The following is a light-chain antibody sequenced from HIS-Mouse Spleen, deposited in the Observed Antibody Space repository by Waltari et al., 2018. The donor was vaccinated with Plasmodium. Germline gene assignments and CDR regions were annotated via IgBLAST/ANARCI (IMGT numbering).Light chain of an antibody. V-gene: IGKV1-33*01. CDR3: QQYDNLPPLFT. CDR2: DAS. CDR1: QDISNY. J-gene: IGKJ3*01. Sequence: DIQMTQSPSSLSASVGDRVTITRQANQDISNYLNWYQQKPGKAPKLLIYDASNLETGVPSRFSGSGSGTDFTFTISSLQPEDIATYYCQQYDNLPPLFTFGPGTKVDIK.